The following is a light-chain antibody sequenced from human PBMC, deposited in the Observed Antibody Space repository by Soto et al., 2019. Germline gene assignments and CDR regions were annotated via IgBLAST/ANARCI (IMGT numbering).Light chain of an antibody. CDR2: GAS. V-gene: IGKV3-15*01. Sequence: EIVMTQSPATLSVSPGERATLSCRASQSVSSNLAWYQQKPGQAPRLLIDGASTRATGIPARFRGSGSGTEFTLTISSLQSEDFAVYYCQQYNNWPPLTLGQGTRLEMK. CDR1: QSVSSN. CDR3: QQYNNWPPLT. J-gene: IGKJ5*01.